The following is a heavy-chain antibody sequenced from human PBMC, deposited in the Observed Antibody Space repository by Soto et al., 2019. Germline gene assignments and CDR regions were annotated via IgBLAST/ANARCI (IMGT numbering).Heavy chain of an antibody. CDR1: GFTFSSYA. J-gene: IGHJ4*02. Sequence: PGGSLRLSCAASGFTFSSYAMHWVRQAPGKGLEGGAVISYDGSNKYYADSVKGRFTISRDNSKNTLYLQMNSLRAEDTAVYYCARGRWTMIVVVPIDYWGQGTLVTVSS. CDR3: ARGRWTMIVVVPIDY. CDR2: ISYDGSNK. V-gene: IGHV3-30-3*01. D-gene: IGHD3-22*01.